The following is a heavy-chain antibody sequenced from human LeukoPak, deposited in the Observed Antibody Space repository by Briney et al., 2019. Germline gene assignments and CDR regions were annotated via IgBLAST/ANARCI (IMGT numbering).Heavy chain of an antibody. J-gene: IGHJ3*02. Sequence: GGSLRLSCAASGFTFSDYYMSWIRQAPGKGLEWVSYISSSSSTIYYADSVKGRFTISRDNAKNSLYLQMNSLRAEDTAVYYCARVTGYCSGGSCRDAFDIWGQGTMVTVSS. D-gene: IGHD2-15*01. V-gene: IGHV3-11*04. CDR2: ISSSSSTI. CDR1: GFTFSDYY. CDR3: ARVTGYCSGGSCRDAFDI.